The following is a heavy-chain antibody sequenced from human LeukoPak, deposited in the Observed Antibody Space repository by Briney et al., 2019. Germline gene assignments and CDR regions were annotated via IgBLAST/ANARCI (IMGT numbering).Heavy chain of an antibody. D-gene: IGHD6-19*01. J-gene: IGHJ4*02. CDR1: GFTFGDYV. V-gene: IGHV3-23*01. Sequence: GGSLRLSCTASGFTFGDYVMSWVRQAPGKGLEWVSAFRGSDGATYYADSVKGRFTISGDNSKNTLYLQMNSLRAEDTAVYYCAKLTINNGWYEDYWGQGTLVTVSS. CDR2: FRGSDGAT. CDR3: AKLTINNGWYEDY.